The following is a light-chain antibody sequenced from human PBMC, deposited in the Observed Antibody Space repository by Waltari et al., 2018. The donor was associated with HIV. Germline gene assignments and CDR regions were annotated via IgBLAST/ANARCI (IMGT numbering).Light chain of an antibody. J-gene: IGKJ1*01. CDR3: QQYNSYPWT. CDR2: KAT. Sequence: DIQMTQSPSTLSPSVGDRVTITCRASQSIDSWLAWYQQKPAKAPKLLIFKATSLGTGVPSRFSGSGSGTEFTLTISGLQPDDFATYYCQQYNSYPWTFGQGTKVEIK. CDR1: QSIDSW. V-gene: IGKV1-5*03.